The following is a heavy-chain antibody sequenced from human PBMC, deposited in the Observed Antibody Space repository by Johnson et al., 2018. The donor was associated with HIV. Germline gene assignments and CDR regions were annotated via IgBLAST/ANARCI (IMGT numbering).Heavy chain of an antibody. J-gene: IGHJ3*02. V-gene: IGHV3-30*19. D-gene: IGHD2-21*02. Sequence: QVQLVESGGGVVQPGGSLRLSCAASGFTFSSYGMHWVRQAPGKGLEWVAVISYDGSNKYYADSVKGRFTISRDNSKNTLYLQMNSLRAEDTAVYYCAREESVWWTAMDAFDIWGQGTMVTVSS. CDR2: ISYDGSNK. CDR3: AREESVWWTAMDAFDI. CDR1: GFTFSSYG.